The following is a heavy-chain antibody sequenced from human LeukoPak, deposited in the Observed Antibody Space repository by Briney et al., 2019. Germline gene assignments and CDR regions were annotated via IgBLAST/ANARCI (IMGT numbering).Heavy chain of an antibody. Sequence: GGSLRLSCTASGFTFSSYAMSWVRQAPGKGLEWVSVIYSGGSTKYADSVKGRFTISRDNSKNTLYLQMTSLRAEDTAVYYCARDRYGYNPFDYWGQGTLVTVSS. CDR2: IYSGGST. V-gene: IGHV3-53*01. J-gene: IGHJ4*02. D-gene: IGHD5-24*01. CDR3: ARDRYGYNPFDY. CDR1: GFTFSSYA.